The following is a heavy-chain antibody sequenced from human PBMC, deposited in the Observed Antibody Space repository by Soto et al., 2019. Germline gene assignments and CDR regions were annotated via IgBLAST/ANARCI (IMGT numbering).Heavy chain of an antibody. J-gene: IGHJ6*02. Sequence: LRLSCAASGFTFGSYAMHWVRQAPGKGLEYVSGITSNGGNTDYASSVKGRFTISRDNSKNTLYLQMGSLRAEDMAVYYCARRIPFGYGMDVWGQGTTVTVSS. CDR3: ARRIPFGYGMDV. V-gene: IGHV3-64*01. CDR2: ITSNGGNT. D-gene: IGHD2-21*01. CDR1: GFTFGSYA.